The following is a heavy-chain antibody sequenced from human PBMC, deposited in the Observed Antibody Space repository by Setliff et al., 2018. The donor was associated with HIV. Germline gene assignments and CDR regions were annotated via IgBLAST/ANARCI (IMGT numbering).Heavy chain of an antibody. V-gene: IGHV5-51*01. D-gene: IGHD5-12*01. CDR2: IYPRDSDA. CDR3: ATRLLGYSGLGY. J-gene: IGHJ4*02. CDR1: GYSFDIYW. Sequence: GESLKISCNTSGYSFDIYWIGWVRQMPGKGLEWVAVIYPRDSDARYSPSFQGQVTISADKSISTTYLQWNSLKASDTAMYYCATRLLGYSGLGYWGQGTLVTVSS.